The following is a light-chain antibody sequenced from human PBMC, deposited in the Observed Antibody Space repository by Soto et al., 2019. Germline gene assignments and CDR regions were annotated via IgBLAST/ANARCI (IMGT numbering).Light chain of an antibody. CDR2: DDN. Sequence: SYELTQPPSVSVAPGQTATITCGGNNIGSKSVHWYQQRAGQAPLLVVYDDNDRPSGIPERFSGSNSGNTATLTISRVEAGDEADFYCQVWHSGTDQVFFGGGIKLTVL. CDR3: QVWHSGTDQVF. J-gene: IGLJ2*01. CDR1: NIGSKS. V-gene: IGLV3-21*02.